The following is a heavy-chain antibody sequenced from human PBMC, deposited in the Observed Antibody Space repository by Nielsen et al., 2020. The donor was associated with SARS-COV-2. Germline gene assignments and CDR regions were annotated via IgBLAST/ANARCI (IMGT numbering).Heavy chain of an antibody. Sequence: LRPSCAVPGGPISSGGYSWSSIRQPPGKGLAWIGYIYHSGRTYYNPSLKSRVTISVDRSKNQFSLKLSSVTAADTAVYYCARGGRITFGGADDAFDIWGQGTMVTVSS. CDR3: ARGGRITFGGADDAFDI. CDR2: IYHSGRT. V-gene: IGHV4-30-2*01. D-gene: IGHD3-16*01. J-gene: IGHJ3*02. CDR1: GGPISSGGYS.